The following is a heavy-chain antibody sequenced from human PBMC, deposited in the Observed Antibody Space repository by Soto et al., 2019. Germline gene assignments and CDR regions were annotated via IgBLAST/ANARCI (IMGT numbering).Heavy chain of an antibody. D-gene: IGHD3-16*01. CDR2: ISAYNDYT. Sequence: QVRLVQSAAEVKKPGASVKVSCKASGYTFIRYGITWVRQAPGQGLEWMGWISAYNDYTNYAQKLQGRVTMTTETSTRTVYMELRSLRSDDTAVYYCARGGYYDKVWGKMNYYGLDVWGQGTTVTVSS. J-gene: IGHJ6*02. V-gene: IGHV1-18*01. CDR1: GYTFIRYG. CDR3: ARGGYYDKVWGKMNYYGLDV.